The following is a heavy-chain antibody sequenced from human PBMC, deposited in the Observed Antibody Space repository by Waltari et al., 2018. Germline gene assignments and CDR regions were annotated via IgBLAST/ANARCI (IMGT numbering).Heavy chain of an antibody. J-gene: IGHJ4*02. D-gene: IGHD2-15*01. CDR2: IYYSGST. V-gene: IGHV4-39*01. CDR3: AGPGGGANS. Sequence: QLQLQESGPGLVKPSETLSLSCTVSGGSISSSSYYWGWIRQPPGKGLEWIGDIYYSGSTYYNPSLKIRVTISVDTSKNQFSLKLTSVTASETAVYYCAGPGGGANSWGQGTLVTVSP. CDR1: GGSISSSSYY.